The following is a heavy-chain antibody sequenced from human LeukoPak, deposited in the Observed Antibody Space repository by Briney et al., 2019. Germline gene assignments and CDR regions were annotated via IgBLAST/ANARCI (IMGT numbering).Heavy chain of an antibody. CDR2: IYNSLN. V-gene: IGHV4-59*11. Sequence: PSETLSLPCTVSGASISGHYWSWVRQPPGKRLEFIGYIYNSLNDYNPSLKSRVIISSDPSKNQFSLRLSSMTAADTAVYYCAILPTVWGKGTLVTVSS. J-gene: IGHJ4*02. CDR1: GASISGHY. CDR3: AILPTV. D-gene: IGHD1-14*01.